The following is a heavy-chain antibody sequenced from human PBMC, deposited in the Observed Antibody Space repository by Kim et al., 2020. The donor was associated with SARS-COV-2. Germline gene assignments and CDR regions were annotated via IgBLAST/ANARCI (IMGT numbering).Heavy chain of an antibody. J-gene: IGHJ4*02. Sequence: SETLSLTCSVSGGSIRSRGKFWTWIRQHPAKGLEWIVYISYSGNSHYSPSLRSRVSISLQTSENQFSLELTSVTAADTAVYYCARGQPLDYWGQGILVTV. CDR2: ISYSGNS. V-gene: IGHV4-31*03. D-gene: IGHD2-2*01. CDR3: ARGQPLDY. CDR1: GGSIRSRGKF.